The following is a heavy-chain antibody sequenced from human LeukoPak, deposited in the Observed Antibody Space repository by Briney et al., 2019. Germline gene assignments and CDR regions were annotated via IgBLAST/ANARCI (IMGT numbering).Heavy chain of an antibody. J-gene: IGHJ6*02. Sequence: GGSLGLSCVASGFTFSSYGMNWVRQAPGQGLEWVAVISYDGYSKYYADSVKGRFTISRDNSKGTLFLQLNSLRGEDTALYYCAKDRYGSGTNGMDVWGQGTPVTVSS. D-gene: IGHD3-10*01. V-gene: IGHV3-30*18. CDR3: AKDRYGSGTNGMDV. CDR1: GFTFSSYG. CDR2: ISYDGYSK.